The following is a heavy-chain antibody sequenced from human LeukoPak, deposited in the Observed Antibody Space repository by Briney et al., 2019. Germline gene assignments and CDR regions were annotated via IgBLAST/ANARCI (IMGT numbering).Heavy chain of an antibody. CDR3: AREGGSSSSIYYYYHGMDV. CDR1: GFTFSSYG. CDR2: IWYDGSNK. J-gene: IGHJ6*02. Sequence: GGSLRLSCAASGFTFSSYGMHWVRQAPGKGLEWVAVIWYDGSNKYYADSVKGRFTISRDNSKNTLYLQMNSLRAEDTAVYYCAREGGSSSSIYYYYHGMDVWGQGTTVTVSS. V-gene: IGHV3-33*01. D-gene: IGHD6-13*01.